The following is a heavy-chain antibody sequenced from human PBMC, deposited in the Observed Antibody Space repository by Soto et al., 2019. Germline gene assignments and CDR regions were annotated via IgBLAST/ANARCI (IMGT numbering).Heavy chain of an antibody. CDR3: ALSWNGPTTFDY. V-gene: IGHV1-3*01. J-gene: IGHJ4*02. D-gene: IGHD1-1*01. Sequence: ASVKVSCKASGYTFTSYAMHWVRQAPGQRLEWMGWINAGNGNTKYSQKFQGRVTITRDTSASTAYMELSSLRSEDTAVYYCALSWNGPTTFDYWGQGTLVTVSS. CDR2: INAGNGNT. CDR1: GYTFTSYA.